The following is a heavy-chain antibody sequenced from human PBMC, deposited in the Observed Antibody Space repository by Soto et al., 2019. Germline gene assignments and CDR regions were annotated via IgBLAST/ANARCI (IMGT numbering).Heavy chain of an antibody. J-gene: IGHJ6*02. CDR1: GGSISSGGYS. CDR3: ARLNSDFWSGYNYGMDV. D-gene: IGHD3-3*01. CDR2: IYHSGST. V-gene: IGHV4-30-2*01. Sequence: SETLSLTCAVSGGSISSGGYSWSWIRQPQGKGLEWIGYIYHSGSTYYNPSLKSRVTISVDRSKNQFSLKLSSVTAADTAVYYCARLNSDFWSGYNYGMDVWGQGTTVTVSS.